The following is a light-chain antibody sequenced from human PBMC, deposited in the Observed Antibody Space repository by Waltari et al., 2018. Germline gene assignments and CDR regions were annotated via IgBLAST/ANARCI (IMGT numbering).Light chain of an antibody. CDR2: KSF. CDR3: QQYNIWPYT. V-gene: IGKV1-5*03. Sequence: DIQMTQSPSTLSASVGDRVTITCRASQSISNWLAWYQQKPGKAPKVQMYKSFTLQSGVPPRFSGSGSETEFSLTISSLQPDDFATYYCQQYNIWPYTFGQGTTLEI. J-gene: IGKJ2*01. CDR1: QSISNW.